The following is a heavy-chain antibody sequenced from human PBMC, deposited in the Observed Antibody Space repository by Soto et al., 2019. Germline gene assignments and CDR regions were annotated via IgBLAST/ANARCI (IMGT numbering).Heavy chain of an antibody. CDR3: ARDRCSGGDCYGSNDAFDI. CDR2: INHSGST. D-gene: IGHD2-21*02. V-gene: IGHV4-34*01. J-gene: IGHJ3*02. CDR1: GGSFSGYY. Sequence: SETLSLTCAVYGGSFSGYYWSWILQPPGKGLEWIGEINHSGSTNYNPSLKSRVTISVDASKNQFSLKLSSVTAADTAVYYCARDRCSGGDCYGSNDAFDIWGQGTMVTVSS.